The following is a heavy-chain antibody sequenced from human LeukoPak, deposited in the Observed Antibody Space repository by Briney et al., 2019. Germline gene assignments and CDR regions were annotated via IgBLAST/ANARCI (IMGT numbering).Heavy chain of an antibody. CDR1: GGSISSSSNY. CDR2: IYYSGST. CDR3: ARDRWGSGSYYAPFDY. V-gene: IGHV4-61*01. Sequence: SETLSLTCTVSGGSISSSSNYWSWIRQPPGKGLEWIGYIYYSGSTNYNPSLKSRVTISVDTSKNQFSLKLSSVTAADTAVYYCARDRWGSGSYYAPFDYWGQGTLVTVSS. J-gene: IGHJ4*02. D-gene: IGHD3-10*01.